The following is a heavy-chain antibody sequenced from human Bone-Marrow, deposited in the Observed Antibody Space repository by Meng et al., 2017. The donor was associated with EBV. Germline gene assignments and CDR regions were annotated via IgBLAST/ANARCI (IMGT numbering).Heavy chain of an antibody. CDR3: AEQGFYDSSFDY. CDR1: GGSISTNPYH. V-gene: IGHV4-39*07. CDR2: ISYRGST. D-gene: IGHD3-22*01. J-gene: IGHJ4*02. Sequence: HLQLRESGPGLVEPSETLSLTCTVSGGSISTNPYHWGWICQPPGKGLEWIGSISYRGSTYYNPSLKRRVTISLDTSKNQFSLRLNSVTAADTAVYFCAEQGFYDSSFDYWGQGTLVTVSS.